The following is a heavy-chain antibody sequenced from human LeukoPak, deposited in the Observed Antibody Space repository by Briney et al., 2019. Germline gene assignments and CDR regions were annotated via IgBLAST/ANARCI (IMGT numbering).Heavy chain of an antibody. CDR2: IYYSGST. CDR3: AKYVIGWFDP. V-gene: IGHV4-31*03. Sequence: SQTLSLTCTVSGGSTSSGGYYWSWIRQHPGKGLEWIGYIYYSGSTYYNPSLKSRVTISVDTSKNQFSLKLSSVTAADTAVYYCAKYVIGWFDPWGQGSLVTVSS. J-gene: IGHJ5*02. CDR1: GGSTSSGGYY. D-gene: IGHD2/OR15-2a*01.